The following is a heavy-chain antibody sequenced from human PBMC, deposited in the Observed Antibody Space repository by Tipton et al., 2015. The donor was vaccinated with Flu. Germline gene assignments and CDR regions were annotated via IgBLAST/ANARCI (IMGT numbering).Heavy chain of an antibody. V-gene: IGHV4-39*07. J-gene: IGHJ4*02. Sequence: TLSLTCSVSGDSMTSSRYYWGWIRQPPGKGLEWIGSIYYSGSTYYNPSLKSRVTISVDTSKNQFSLKLSSVTAADTAVYYCARDTIFGVAHWGQGTLVTVSS. D-gene: IGHD3-3*01. CDR1: GDSMTSSRYY. CDR3: ARDTIFGVAH. CDR2: IYYSGST.